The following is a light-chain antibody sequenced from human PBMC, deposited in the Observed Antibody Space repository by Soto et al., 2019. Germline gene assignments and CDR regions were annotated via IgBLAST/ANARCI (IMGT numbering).Light chain of an antibody. V-gene: IGKV3-20*01. J-gene: IGKJ1*01. Sequence: EIVLTQSPGTLSVSPGERATLSCRASETISSNHLAWYQQKPGQSPSLLIYGTCSRATGIPDRFSGSGSGTDFTLTISRLEPEDSAIYFCQQYVSWTFGQGTKVEIK. CDR3: QQYVSWT. CDR1: ETISSNH. CDR2: GTC.